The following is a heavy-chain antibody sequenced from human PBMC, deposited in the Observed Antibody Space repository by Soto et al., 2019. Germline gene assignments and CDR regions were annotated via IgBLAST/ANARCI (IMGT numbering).Heavy chain of an antibody. CDR2: IYSDDNT. CDR3: ARDWNGDNYFDF. V-gene: IGHV3-53*01. D-gene: IGHD4-17*01. CDR1: GITATNGR. J-gene: IGHJ4*02. Sequence: DVQLVQSGGGLIQPGGSLRLSCAASGITATNGRMNWVRQAPGKGLEWVSVIYSDDNTNYADAVKGRFTIPRDTSKNTVYLQMNSLRAQDTDVYYCARDWNGDNYFDFWVQGSLVTVSS.